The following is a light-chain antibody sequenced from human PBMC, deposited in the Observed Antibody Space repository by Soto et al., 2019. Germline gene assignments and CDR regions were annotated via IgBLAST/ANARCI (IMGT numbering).Light chain of an antibody. CDR2: DVK. CDR3: SSYTTRSTLV. V-gene: IGLV2-14*01. J-gene: IGLJ7*01. Sequence: QSALTQPASVSGSPGQSITISCTGTSSDVGAYDFVSWYQHSPGKAPKLVTFDVKHRPPGISDRFSGSKSANTASLTISGLQAADEAFYYCSSYTTRSTLVFGGGTQLTVL. CDR1: SSDVGAYDF.